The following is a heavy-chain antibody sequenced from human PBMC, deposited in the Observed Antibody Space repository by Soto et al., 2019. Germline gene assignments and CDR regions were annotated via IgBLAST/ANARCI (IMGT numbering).Heavy chain of an antibody. D-gene: IGHD3-22*01. CDR2: INSGNGNT. V-gene: IGHV1-3*01. J-gene: IGHJ4*02. CDR3: TRPRYDGSGPPFDY. Sequence: GASVKVSCKASGYTFTSYTMHWVRQAPGQRLEWMGWINSGNGNTKYLQNFQGRVTITRDTSASTAYMELSSLRSEDTAVYYCTRPRYDGSGPPFDYWGQGALVTVSS. CDR1: GYTFTSYT.